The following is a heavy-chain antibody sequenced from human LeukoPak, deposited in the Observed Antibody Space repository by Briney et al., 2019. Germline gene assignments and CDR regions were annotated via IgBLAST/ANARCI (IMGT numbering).Heavy chain of an antibody. D-gene: IGHD3-10*01. Sequence: PGGSLRLSCAASGYTFSSYAMSWVRQAPGKGLEWVSALSDSGGNTYYADSVKGRFTISRDNSKNTLYLQMNSLRAEDTAVYYCAKSGSGRAFDIWGQGTMVTVSS. V-gene: IGHV3-23*01. J-gene: IGHJ3*02. CDR3: AKSGSGRAFDI. CDR1: GYTFSSYA. CDR2: LSDSGGNT.